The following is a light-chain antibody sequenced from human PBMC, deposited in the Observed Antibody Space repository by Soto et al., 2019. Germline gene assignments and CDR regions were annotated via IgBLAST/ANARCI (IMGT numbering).Light chain of an antibody. J-gene: IGKJ4*01. CDR1: QSVSSSY. CDR3: LQRSNWPLT. V-gene: IGKV3D-20*02. CDR2: GAS. Sequence: EIVLTQSPGTLSLSPGERATLSCRASQSVSSSYLAWYQQKPGQAPRLLIYGASSRATGIPDRVSGRGSGTDFTLTISGLEPEDFAVYYCLQRSNWPLTFGGGTKVEIK.